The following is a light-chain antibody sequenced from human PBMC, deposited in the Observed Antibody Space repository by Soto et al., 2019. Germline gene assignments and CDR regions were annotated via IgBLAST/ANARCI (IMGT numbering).Light chain of an antibody. CDR2: DAS. Sequence: EIVLTQSPVTLSLSPGERATLSCRASQSISKYLAWYQQKPGQAHRLLIYDASNRATGIPARFSGSGSGTDFILTISSLEPEDFAVYYCQQRSNWPPGTTFGQGTKLEIK. CDR1: QSISKY. J-gene: IGKJ2*01. V-gene: IGKV3-11*01. CDR3: QQRSNWPPGTT.